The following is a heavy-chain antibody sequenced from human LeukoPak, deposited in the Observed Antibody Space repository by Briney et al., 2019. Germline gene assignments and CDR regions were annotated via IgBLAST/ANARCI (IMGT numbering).Heavy chain of an antibody. J-gene: IGHJ4*02. V-gene: IGHV4-38-2*02. D-gene: IGHD6-13*01. CDR1: GYSISSGYY. Sequence: SETLSLTCTVSGYSISSGYYWGWIRQPPGKGLEWIGSIYHSGSTYYNPSLKSRVTMSVDTSKNQFSPNLSSVTAADTAVYYCARFSSIAAAFDYWGLGTLVTVSS. CDR3: ARFSSIAAAFDY. CDR2: IYHSGST.